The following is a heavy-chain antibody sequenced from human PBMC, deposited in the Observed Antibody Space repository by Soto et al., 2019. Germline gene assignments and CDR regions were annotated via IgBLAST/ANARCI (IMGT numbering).Heavy chain of an antibody. J-gene: IGHJ4*02. CDR2: IIPIFGTA. CDR1: GGTFSSYA. V-gene: IGHV1-69*13. Sequence: ASVKVSFKASGGTFSSYAISWVRQAPGQGLEWMGGIIPIFGTANYAQKFQGRVTITADESTSTAYMELSSLRSEDTAVYYCAREGIANSYGYWPFDYWGQGTLVTVSS. D-gene: IGHD5-18*01. CDR3: AREGIANSYGYWPFDY.